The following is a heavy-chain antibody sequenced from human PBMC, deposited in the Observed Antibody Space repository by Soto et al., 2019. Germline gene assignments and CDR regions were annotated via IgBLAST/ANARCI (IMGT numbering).Heavy chain of an antibody. D-gene: IGHD3-3*01. Sequence: SVKVSFKASSGTFISYAISWVRQAPGQGLEWMGGIIPIFGTANYAQKFQGRVTITADKSTSTAYMELSSLRSEDTAVYYCARGVSTPVRAFDYWGQGTLVTVSS. V-gene: IGHV1-69*06. J-gene: IGHJ4*02. CDR2: IIPIFGTA. CDR1: SGTFISYA. CDR3: ARGVSTPVRAFDY.